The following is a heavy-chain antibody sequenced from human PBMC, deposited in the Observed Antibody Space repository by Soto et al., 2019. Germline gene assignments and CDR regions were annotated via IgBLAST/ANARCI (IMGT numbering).Heavy chain of an antibody. D-gene: IGHD3-3*01. CDR3: ASAFGRSGYYKGYYYGMDV. J-gene: IGHJ6*02. CDR1: GYTFTSYG. CDR2: ISAYNGNT. Sequence: ASVKVSCKASGYTFTSYGISWVRQAPGQGLEWMGWISAYNGNTSYAQKLQGRVTMTRDTSTSTVYMELSSLRSEDTAVYYCASAFGRSGYYKGYYYGMDVWGQGTTVTVSS. V-gene: IGHV1-18*01.